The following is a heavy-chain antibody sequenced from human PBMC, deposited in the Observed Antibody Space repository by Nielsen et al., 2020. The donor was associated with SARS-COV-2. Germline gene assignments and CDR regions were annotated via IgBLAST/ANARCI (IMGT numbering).Heavy chain of an antibody. J-gene: IGHJ4*02. V-gene: IGHV3-30*18. D-gene: IGHD6-13*01. CDR3: AKDAAADPFDY. CDR2: ISYDGSNR. Sequence: GEFLKISCAASGFTFSSYGMHWVRQAPGKGLEWVAVISYDGSNRYYADSVKGRFTISRDNSKNTLYLQMNSLRAEDTAVYYCAKDAAADPFDYWGQGTLVTVSS. CDR1: GFTFSSYG.